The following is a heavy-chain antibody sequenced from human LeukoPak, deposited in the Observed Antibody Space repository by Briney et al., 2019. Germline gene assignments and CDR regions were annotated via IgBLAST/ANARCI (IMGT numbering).Heavy chain of an antibody. CDR1: GYTFTSYG. CDR3: ARDSPARIAAAGTRYFDL. D-gene: IGHD6-13*01. Sequence: PMASVKVSCKASGYTFTSYGISWVRQAPGQGLEWMGCISAYNGNTNYAQKLQGRVTMTTDTSASTAYMELRSLRSDDTAVYYCARDSPARIAAAGTRYFDLWGRGTLVTVSS. CDR2: ISAYNGNT. J-gene: IGHJ2*01. V-gene: IGHV1-18*01.